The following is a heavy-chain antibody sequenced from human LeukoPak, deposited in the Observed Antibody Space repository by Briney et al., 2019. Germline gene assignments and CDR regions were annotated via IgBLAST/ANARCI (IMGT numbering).Heavy chain of an antibody. D-gene: IGHD3-22*01. CDR3: ARGYYYDSSGPRIAFDI. J-gene: IGHJ3*02. CDR2: INSDGSS. Sequence: GGSLRLSCAASGFTFSNYWMHWVRQAPGKGLVWVSRINSDGSSSYADSVKGRFTISRDNAKNTLYLQMNSLRAEDTAVYYCARGYYYDSSGPRIAFDIWGQGTLVTVSS. CDR1: GFTFSNYW. V-gene: IGHV3-74*01.